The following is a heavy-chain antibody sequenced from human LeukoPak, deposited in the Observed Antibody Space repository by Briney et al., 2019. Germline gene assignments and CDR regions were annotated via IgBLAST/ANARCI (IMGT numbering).Heavy chain of an antibody. J-gene: IGHJ4*02. CDR3: AKEYTGTFSPFPSYFDN. D-gene: IGHD1-26*01. Sequence: GGSLRLSCAASGFTFNNYNMNWVRQAPGKALEWVSSITSSSTYIFYADSVKGRFTISRDNSKNTLYLQMNSLRAEDTAIYYCAKEYTGTFSPFPSYFDNWGQGTLVTVSS. V-gene: IGHV3-21*04. CDR2: ITSSSTYI. CDR1: GFTFNNYN.